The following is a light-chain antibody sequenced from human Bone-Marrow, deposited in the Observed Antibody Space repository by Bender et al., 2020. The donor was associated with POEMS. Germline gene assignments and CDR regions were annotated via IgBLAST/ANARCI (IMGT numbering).Light chain of an antibody. J-gene: IGLJ1*01. CDR3: SSYTSSTTYV. CDR1: SSDVSGFNY. Sequence: QSALTQPASVSGSPGQSITISCTGTSSDVSGFNYVSWYQHHPGKAPKLLIYEVRKRPSGVSDRFSGSKSGNTASLTISGLQAEDEADYFCSSYTSSTTYVFGTGTKVTVL. V-gene: IGLV2-14*01. CDR2: EVR.